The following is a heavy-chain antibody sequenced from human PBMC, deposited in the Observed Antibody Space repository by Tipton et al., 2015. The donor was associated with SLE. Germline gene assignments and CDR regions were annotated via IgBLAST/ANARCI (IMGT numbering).Heavy chain of an antibody. Sequence: QLVQSGVEVKKPGASVKVSCKASGYTFNNHGIIWVRQAPGQGLEWMGWVSGYNGNTNYAQKFQGRVTMTTDTSTSTAYMELRSLRSDDTAVYYCARDEYRYDGTGYHLLGHFDYWGQGTLVTVSS. CDR3: ARDEYRYDGTGYHLLGHFDY. CDR1: GYTFNNHG. CDR2: VSGYNGNT. V-gene: IGHV1-18*01. J-gene: IGHJ4*02. D-gene: IGHD3-22*01.